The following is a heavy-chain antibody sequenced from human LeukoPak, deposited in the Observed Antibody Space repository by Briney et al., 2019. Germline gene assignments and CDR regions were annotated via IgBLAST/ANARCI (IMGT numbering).Heavy chain of an antibody. J-gene: IGHJ4*02. CDR2: IYYSGST. CDR1: GGSISSYY. Sequence: PSETLSLTCTVSGGSISSYYWSWIRQPPGKGLEWIGYIYYSGSTNYNPSLKSRVTISVDTSKNQFSLKLSSVTAADTAVYYCARGDRTGTVDYWGQGTLVTVSS. V-gene: IGHV4-59*01. D-gene: IGHD1-7*01. CDR3: ARGDRTGTVDY.